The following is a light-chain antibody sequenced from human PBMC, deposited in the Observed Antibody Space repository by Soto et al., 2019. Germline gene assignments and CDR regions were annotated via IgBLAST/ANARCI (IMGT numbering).Light chain of an antibody. Sequence: DIQMTQSPSTLSASVGDRVTITCRASQSISSWLAWYQQKPGKAPKLLIYKASRLESGVPSRFGGSGSGTEFPLTISSLQPDDFATYYCQQYDSSSPTFGQGTKVDIK. V-gene: IGKV1-5*03. CDR3: QQYDSSSPT. CDR2: KAS. J-gene: IGKJ1*01. CDR1: QSISSW.